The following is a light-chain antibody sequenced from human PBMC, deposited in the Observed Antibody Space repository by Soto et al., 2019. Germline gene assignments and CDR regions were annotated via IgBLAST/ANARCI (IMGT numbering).Light chain of an antibody. J-gene: IGKJ3*01. Sequence: DIQMTQSPSSLSASVGDRVTITCRASQGINHYLAWFQQKPGKVPKLLIYATSTLQSGVPSRFSGSGFGTDFTLTISSLQPEDVATYYCQKHNSAPLCFGPGTKVDIK. CDR2: ATS. CDR1: QGINHY. CDR3: QKHNSAPLC. V-gene: IGKV1-27*01.